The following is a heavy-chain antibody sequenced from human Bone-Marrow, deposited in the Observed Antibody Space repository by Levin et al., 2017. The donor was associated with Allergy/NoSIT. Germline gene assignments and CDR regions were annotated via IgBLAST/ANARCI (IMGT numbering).Heavy chain of an antibody. CDR2: ISAYNGNT. Sequence: GESLKISCKASGYTFTSYGISWVRQAPGQGLEWMGWISAYNGNTNFAQKLQGRVTMTTDKSTGTAYMELRSLGSSYTAVYCCAGDREEDCSVGSCYSDYWRQGTLVTVSS. J-gene: IGHJ4*02. CDR1: GYTFTSYG. CDR3: AGDREEDCSVGSCYSDY. V-gene: IGHV1-18*01. D-gene: IGHD2-15*01.